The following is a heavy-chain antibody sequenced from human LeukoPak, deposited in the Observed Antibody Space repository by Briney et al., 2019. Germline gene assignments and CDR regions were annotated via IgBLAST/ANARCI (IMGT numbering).Heavy chain of an antibody. CDR2: ISSDGSNK. Sequence: GGSLRLSCAASGFTFSTYGMHWVRQAPGKGLEWVAVISSDGSNKDYADSVKGRFTISRDNSKNTLYLQMNSLTAEDTAVYYCARVEVDSSGSDFDYWGQGTLVTVSS. V-gene: IGHV3-30*03. D-gene: IGHD3-22*01. J-gene: IGHJ4*02. CDR1: GFTFSTYG. CDR3: ARVEVDSSGSDFDY.